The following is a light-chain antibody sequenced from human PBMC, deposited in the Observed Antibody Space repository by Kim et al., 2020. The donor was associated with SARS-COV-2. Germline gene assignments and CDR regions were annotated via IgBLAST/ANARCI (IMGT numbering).Light chain of an antibody. CDR3: GTWDTRLSAVV. V-gene: IGLV1-51*01. J-gene: IGLJ3*02. CDR1: SSNIGNDF. Sequence: QSVVTQPPSVSAAPGQWVSISCSGSSSNIGNDFVSWYQLLPGSVPKLLIFDNNKRPSGIPDRFSGSKSGTSATLAITGLQTGDEADYYCGTWDTRLSAVVFGGGTKVTVL. CDR2: DNN.